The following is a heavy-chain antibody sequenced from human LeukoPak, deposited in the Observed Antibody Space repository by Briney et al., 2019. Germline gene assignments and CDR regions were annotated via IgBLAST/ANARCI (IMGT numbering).Heavy chain of an antibody. CDR3: ARVRMYYDILTGSPYFDY. Sequence: GGSLRLSCAASGFTFSDHYMSWIRQAPGKGLEWVSYISSSGKTIYYADSIKGRFTISRDNAKNSLYLQMNSLRAEDTAVYYCARVRMYYDILTGSPYFDYWGQGTLVTVSS. V-gene: IGHV3-11*04. CDR1: GFTFSDHY. J-gene: IGHJ4*02. D-gene: IGHD3-9*01. CDR2: ISSSGKTI.